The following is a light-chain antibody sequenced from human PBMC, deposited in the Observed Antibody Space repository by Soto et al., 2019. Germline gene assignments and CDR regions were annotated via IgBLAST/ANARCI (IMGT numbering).Light chain of an antibody. V-gene: IGKV1-5*01. CDR2: DAS. J-gene: IGKJ1*01. Sequence: DIQMTQSPSTLSASVGDRVTITCRASQSILSWLAWYQHKPGKAPKLLIYDASSLESGVPSRFSGSRSGTEFTLTISSLQPDDFATYYCQQSNAFWTFGQGT. CDR3: QQSNAFWT. CDR1: QSILSW.